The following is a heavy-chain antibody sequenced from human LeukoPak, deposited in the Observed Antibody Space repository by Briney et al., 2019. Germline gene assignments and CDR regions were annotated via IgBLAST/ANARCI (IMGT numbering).Heavy chain of an antibody. CDR2: INPHSGGT. CDR1: GYTFTGYY. Sequence: ASVKLSCKASGYTFTGYYMHWVRQAPGQGLEWMGWINPHSGGTNYAQKFQGGVTMTRDTSITTAYMELSSLRSDDTAVYYCARDVGEYCSSTNCYASHYWGQGTLVTVSS. D-gene: IGHD2-2*01. V-gene: IGHV1-2*02. J-gene: IGHJ4*02. CDR3: ARDVGEYCSSTNCYASHY.